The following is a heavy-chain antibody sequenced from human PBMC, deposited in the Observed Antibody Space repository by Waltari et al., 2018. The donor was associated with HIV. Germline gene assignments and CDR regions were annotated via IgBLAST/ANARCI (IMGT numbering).Heavy chain of an antibody. CDR2: ISSNGGAI. D-gene: IGHD3-16*02. CDR1: GFASYPYE. CDR3: ARDDLIVRRPFGI. J-gene: IGHJ3*02. V-gene: IGHV3-48*03. Sequence: DVQLAESGGALVPIGGSLRLTCAGLGFASYPYEMNWVRQAPVKGLEWIAYISSNGGAIHYADSVRGRFTISRDNAKSSLYLQMNSLRGEDTAIYYCARDDLIVRRPFGIWGQGTMVTV.